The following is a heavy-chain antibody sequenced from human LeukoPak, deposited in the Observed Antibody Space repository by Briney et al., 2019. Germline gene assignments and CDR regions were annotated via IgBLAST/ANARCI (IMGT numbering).Heavy chain of an antibody. CDR1: GFTFGDYA. CDR2: IRSKAYGGTT. D-gene: IGHD3-22*01. CDR3: TRDMYYYDNGDYLV. J-gene: IGHJ4*02. Sequence: HPGGSLRLSCTASGFTFGDYAMSWVRQAPGKGLEWVGFIRSKAYGGTTEYAASVKGRFTISRDDSNSIAYLQMNSLKTEDTAVYYCTRDMYYYDNGDYLVWGQGTLVTVSS. V-gene: IGHV3-49*04.